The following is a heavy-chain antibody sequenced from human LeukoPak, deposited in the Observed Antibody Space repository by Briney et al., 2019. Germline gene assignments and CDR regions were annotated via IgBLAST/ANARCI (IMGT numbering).Heavy chain of an antibody. CDR3: AREPRDGYNFAEAFDI. CDR1: GHTFTSYD. CDR2: MNPNSGNT. V-gene: IGHV1-8*01. J-gene: IGHJ3*02. Sequence: ASVKVSCKASGHTFTSYDINWVRQATGQGLEWMGWMNPNSGNTGYAQKFQGRVTMTRNTSISTAYMELRSLRSDDTAVYYCAREPRDGYNFAEAFDIWGQGTMVTVSS. D-gene: IGHD5-24*01.